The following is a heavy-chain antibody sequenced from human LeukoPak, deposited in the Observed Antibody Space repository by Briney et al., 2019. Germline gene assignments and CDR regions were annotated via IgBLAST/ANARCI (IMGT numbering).Heavy chain of an antibody. Sequence: GGSLRLSCAASGFSFSTYWMSWVRQAPGKGLEWVASIKEDGSEEYYVDSVEGRFTISRDNAKNSLYLQMNSLRAEDTAMYYCARDSAGNDYWGQGTLVTVSS. CDR1: GFSFSTYW. D-gene: IGHD6-13*01. CDR3: ARDSAGNDY. V-gene: IGHV3-7*01. CDR2: IKEDGSEE. J-gene: IGHJ4*02.